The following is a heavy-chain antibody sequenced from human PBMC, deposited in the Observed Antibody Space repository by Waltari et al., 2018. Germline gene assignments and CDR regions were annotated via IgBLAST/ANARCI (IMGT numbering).Heavy chain of an antibody. CDR1: GGSISSHY. Sequence: QVQLQESGPGLVKPSETLSLTCTVPGGSISSHYWSWIRQPPGKGLEWIGYIYYSGNTNYNPSLKSRVTISVDTSKNQFSLKLSSVTAADTAVYYCARLYYYDSSGFDYWGQGTLVTVSS. CDR3: ARLYYYDSSGFDY. CDR2: IYYSGNT. D-gene: IGHD3-22*01. V-gene: IGHV4-59*11. J-gene: IGHJ4*02.